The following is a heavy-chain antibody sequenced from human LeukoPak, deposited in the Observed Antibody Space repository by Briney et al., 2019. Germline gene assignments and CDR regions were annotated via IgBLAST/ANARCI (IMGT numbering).Heavy chain of an antibody. CDR1: GGSISSYY. D-gene: IGHD5-18*01. V-gene: IGHV4-59*01. J-gene: IGHJ4*02. CDR2: IYYSGST. CDR3: ARVACGYSYGHEDY. Sequence: SETLSLTCTVSGGSISSYYWSWIRQPPGKGLEWIGYIYYSGSTNYNPSLKSRVTISVDTSKNQFSLKLSSVTAADTAVYYCARVACGYSYGHEDYWGQGTLVTVSS.